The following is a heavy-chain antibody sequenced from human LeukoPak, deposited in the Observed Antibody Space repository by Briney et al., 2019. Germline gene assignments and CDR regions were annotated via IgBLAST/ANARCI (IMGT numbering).Heavy chain of an antibody. CDR3: TTSKTKGYSGYDDAFDI. CDR1: GFTFSNAW. Sequence: GGPLRLSCAASGFTFSNAWMSWVRQAPGKGLEWVGRIKSKTDGGTTDYAAPVKGRFTISRDDSKNTLYLQMNSLKTEDTAVYYCTTSKTKGYSGYDDAFDIWGQGTMVTVSS. CDR2: IKSKTDGGTT. V-gene: IGHV3-15*01. D-gene: IGHD5-12*01. J-gene: IGHJ3*02.